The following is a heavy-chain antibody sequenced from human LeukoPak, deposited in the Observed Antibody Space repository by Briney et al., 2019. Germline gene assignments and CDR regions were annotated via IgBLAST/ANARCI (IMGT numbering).Heavy chain of an antibody. D-gene: IGHD3-16*01. J-gene: IGHJ6*03. V-gene: IGHV1-18*01. Sequence: GASVKVSCKASGYTFTSYGISWVRQAPGQGLEWIGWISAYNGNTNYAQKLQGRVTMTTDTSTSTAYMELRSLRSDDTAVYYCARYPLRGYYYYYMDVWGKGTTVTISS. CDR1: GYTFTSYG. CDR3: ARYPLRGYYYYYMDV. CDR2: ISAYNGNT.